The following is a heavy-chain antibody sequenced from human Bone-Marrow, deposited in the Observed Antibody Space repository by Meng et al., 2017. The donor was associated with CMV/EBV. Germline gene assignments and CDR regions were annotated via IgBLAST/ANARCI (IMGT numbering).Heavy chain of an antibody. CDR1: GYTFTSYG. V-gene: IGHV1-18*01. CDR2: ISAYNGNT. J-gene: IGHJ3*02. CDR3: ARSDRAYCGGDCYSAFDI. D-gene: IGHD2-21*01. Sequence: ASVKVSCKASGYTFTSYGISWVRQAPGQGLEWMGWISAYNGNTNYAQKLQGRVTITTDESTSTAYMELSSLRSEDTAVYYCARSDRAYCGGDCYSAFDIWGQGTMVTVSS.